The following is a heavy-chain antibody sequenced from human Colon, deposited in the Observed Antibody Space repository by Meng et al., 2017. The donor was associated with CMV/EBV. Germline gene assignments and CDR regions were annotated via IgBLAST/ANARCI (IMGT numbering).Heavy chain of an antibody. J-gene: IGHJ5*01. CDR1: GFTFGDQY. Sequence: LSCEASGFTFGDQYMSWVRQAPGKGLDWISYISSRGYTIYYAESVKGRFTISRDNAQNLLYLQMDSLRLEDTAVYFCVRTRAGSWYEFWGQGTLVTVSS. V-gene: IGHV3-11*01. CDR2: ISSRGYTI. D-gene: IGHD2-2*01. CDR3: VRTRAGSWYEF.